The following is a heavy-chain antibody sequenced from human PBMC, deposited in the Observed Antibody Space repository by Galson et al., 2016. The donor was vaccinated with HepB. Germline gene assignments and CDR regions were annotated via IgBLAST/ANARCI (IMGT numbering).Heavy chain of an antibody. D-gene: IGHD3-9*01. CDR1: GYSFTSYW. V-gene: IGHV5-10-1*01. CDR3: TRHPVLRYFDWRK. J-gene: IGHJ4*02. Sequence: QSGAEVKKPGESLRISCKTSGYSFTSYWISWVRQMPGKGLEWMGRIDPNDSDTNYSPSFEGHVTMPIDQSISTAYLHWSSLKASDSAIYYCTRHPVLRYFDWRKWGQGTLVSVSS. CDR2: IDPNDSDT.